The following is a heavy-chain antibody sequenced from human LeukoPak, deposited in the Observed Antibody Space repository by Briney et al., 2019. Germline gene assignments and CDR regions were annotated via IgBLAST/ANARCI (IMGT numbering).Heavy chain of an antibody. CDR3: ARVKGGATTDY. Sequence: GGSLRLSCAASGFSFDDYAMNWVRQGPGKGLGWVSGINSNGGDTAYADSVKGRFTISRDNAKNSLHLQMNSLRVEDTAFYYCARVKGGATTDYWGQGTLVTVSS. CDR1: GFSFDDYA. J-gene: IGHJ4*02. CDR2: INSNGGDT. V-gene: IGHV3-20*04. D-gene: IGHD1-26*01.